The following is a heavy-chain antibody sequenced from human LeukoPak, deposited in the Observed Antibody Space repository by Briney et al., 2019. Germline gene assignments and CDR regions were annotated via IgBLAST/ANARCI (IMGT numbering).Heavy chain of an antibody. J-gene: IGHJ3*01. CDR1: GLTFSNYD. CDR3: ARDPNGDYIGAFDC. CDR2: IKGSGSLT. Sequence: GGSLRLSCAVSGLTFSNYDLIWVPQAPGRGLEWVSAIKGSGSLTKYAESATRRFTIYRDNYKNMLYLETSGLTADDTSIYYWARDPNGDYIGAFDCGGQGTMVTVSS. V-gene: IGHV3-23*01. D-gene: IGHD4-17*01.